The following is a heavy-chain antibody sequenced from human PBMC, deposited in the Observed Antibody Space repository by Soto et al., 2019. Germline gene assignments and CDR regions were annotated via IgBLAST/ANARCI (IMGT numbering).Heavy chain of an antibody. CDR3: ARVCCELLWFGELFPWLDP. J-gene: IGHJ5*02. V-gene: IGHV1-18*01. CDR2: ISAYNGNT. Sequence: GASVKVSCKASGYTFTSYGITWVRQAPGQGLEWMGWISAYNGNTNYAQKLQGRVAMTTDTSTSTAYMELRSLRSDDTAVYYCARVCCELLWFGELFPWLDPWGQGTLVTVSS. CDR1: GYTFTSYG. D-gene: IGHD3-10*01.